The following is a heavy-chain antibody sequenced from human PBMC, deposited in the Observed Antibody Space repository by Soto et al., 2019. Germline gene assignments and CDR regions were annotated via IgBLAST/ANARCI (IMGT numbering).Heavy chain of an antibody. CDR2: ISGGGLST. Sequence: EVQLLESGGNLVQPGGSLRLSCAASGLTFSNYAMSWVRQAPGKGLEWVSAISGGGLSTYYADSVKGRFTISRDNSRNSVFLQMSALRAEDTAVYYCAITPNCGRDCSADSYWFFDLWGRGTLVTVSS. CDR3: AITPNCGRDCSADSYWFFDL. CDR1: GLTFSNYA. J-gene: IGHJ2*01. D-gene: IGHD2-21*02. V-gene: IGHV3-23*01.